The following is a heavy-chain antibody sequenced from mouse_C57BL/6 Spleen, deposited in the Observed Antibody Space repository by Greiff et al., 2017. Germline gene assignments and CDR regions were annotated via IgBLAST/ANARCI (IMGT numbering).Heavy chain of an antibody. CDR3: ARRYDYDDFAY. Sequence: EVQRVESGGGLVKPGGSLKLSCAASGFTFSDYGMHWVRQAPEKGLEWVAYISSGSSTIYYADTVKGRFTISRDNAKNTLFLQMTSLRSEDTAMYYCARRYDYDDFAYWGQGTLVTVSA. J-gene: IGHJ3*01. V-gene: IGHV5-17*01. D-gene: IGHD2-4*01. CDR2: ISSGSSTI. CDR1: GFTFSDYG.